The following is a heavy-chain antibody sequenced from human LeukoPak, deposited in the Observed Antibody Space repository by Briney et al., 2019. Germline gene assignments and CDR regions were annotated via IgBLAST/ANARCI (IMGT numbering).Heavy chain of an antibody. CDR3: TTDTWYSAGH. J-gene: IGHJ4*02. D-gene: IGHD2-15*01. CDR2: IKQDGREK. CDR1: GFIFKDFW. Sequence: PGGSLRLSCAASGFIFKDFWMIWVRQAPGKGLEWVANIKQDGREKYYVDSMKGRFTISRDNAKNSLFLQMNSLRAEDTAIYYCTTDTWYSAGHWGQGTLVTVSS. V-gene: IGHV3-7*03.